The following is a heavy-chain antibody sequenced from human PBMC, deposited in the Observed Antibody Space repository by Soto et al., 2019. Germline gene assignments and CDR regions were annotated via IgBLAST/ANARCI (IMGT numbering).Heavy chain of an antibody. D-gene: IGHD3-9*01. V-gene: IGHV4-34*01. Sequence: SETLSLTCAVYCGSFSGYYWSWIRQPPGKGLEWIGEINHSGSTNYNPSLKSRVTISVDTSKNQFSLKLSSVTAADTAVYYCALILTGYPSNYYYGMDVWGQGTTVTVSS. J-gene: IGHJ6*02. CDR3: ALILTGYPSNYYYGMDV. CDR2: INHSGST. CDR1: CGSFSGYY.